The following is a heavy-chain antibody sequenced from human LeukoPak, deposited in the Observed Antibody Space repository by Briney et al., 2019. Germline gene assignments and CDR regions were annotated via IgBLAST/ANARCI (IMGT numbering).Heavy chain of an antibody. V-gene: IGHV4-31*03. CDR2: VDYSGTI. Sequence: SQTLSLTCSVFGGSISSGSHFWSWIRQLPGKGLEWLGYVDYSGTIYYNSSLESRLTLSVDTSNNQFSLDLRSMTAADTAVYYCARGRLARIPYFDSWGQGAPVAASS. D-gene: IGHD6-19*01. J-gene: IGHJ4*02. CDR1: GGSISSGSHF. CDR3: ARGRLARIPYFDS.